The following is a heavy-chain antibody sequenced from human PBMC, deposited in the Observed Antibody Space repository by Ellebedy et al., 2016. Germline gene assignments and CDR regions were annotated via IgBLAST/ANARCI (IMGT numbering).Heavy chain of an antibody. V-gene: IGHV4-4*07. D-gene: IGHD3-22*01. CDR1: GGSISSYY. CDR2: IYTSGST. J-gene: IGHJ4*02. Sequence: SETLSLXCTVYGGSISSYYWSCIRQPAGKGLEWIGRIYTSGSTNYNPSLKSRVTMSVETSKNQFSLKLSSVTAADTAVYYCASDSSGYSFFDYWGQGTLVTVSS. CDR3: ASDSSGYSFFDY.